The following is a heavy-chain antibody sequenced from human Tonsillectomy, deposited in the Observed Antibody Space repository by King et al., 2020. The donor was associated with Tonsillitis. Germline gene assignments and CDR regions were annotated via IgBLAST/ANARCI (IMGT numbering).Heavy chain of an antibody. Sequence: QVQLQQWGAGLLKPSETLSLTCAVYGGSFSGYYWTWIRQPPGKGLEWIGEINHSGSTNYNPSLKSRVTISVDTSKNQFSLKLGSVTAADTAVYYCARGGEYYYGSGSYSPANWFDPWGQGTLVTVSS. CDR2: INHSGST. CDR3: ARGGEYYYGSGSYSPANWFDP. CDR1: GGSFSGYY. V-gene: IGHV4-34*01. D-gene: IGHD3-10*01. J-gene: IGHJ5*02.